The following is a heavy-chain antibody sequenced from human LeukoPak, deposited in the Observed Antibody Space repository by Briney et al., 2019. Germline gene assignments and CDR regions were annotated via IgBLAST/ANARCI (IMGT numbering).Heavy chain of an antibody. Sequence: PSETLSLICTVSGGSISSYYWSWIRQHPGKGLEWIGYIYYSGSTYYNPSLKSRVTISVDTSKNQFSLKLSSVTAADTAVYYCARTSPPHSSGYYYYYGMDVWGQGTTVTVSS. CDR1: GGSISSYY. J-gene: IGHJ6*02. CDR2: IYYSGST. V-gene: IGHV4-59*06. CDR3: ARTSPPHSSGYYYYYGMDV. D-gene: IGHD6-19*01.